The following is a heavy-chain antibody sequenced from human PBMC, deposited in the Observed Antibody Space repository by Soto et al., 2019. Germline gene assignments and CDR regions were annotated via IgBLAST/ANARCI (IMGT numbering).Heavy chain of an antibody. J-gene: IGHJ4*02. CDR1: GGSLTGYY. V-gene: IGHV4-34*01. Sequence: LETLSLTCAVYGGSLTGYYWSWIRQPPGKGLEWIGEINHSGITKYRPSLKSRVTMSADTSKNQFSLKLRSVTAADTAVYYCARVGAYCSGTSCSGFWGQGTLVTVSS. CDR3: ARVGAYCSGTSCSGF. CDR2: INHSGIT. D-gene: IGHD2-15*01.